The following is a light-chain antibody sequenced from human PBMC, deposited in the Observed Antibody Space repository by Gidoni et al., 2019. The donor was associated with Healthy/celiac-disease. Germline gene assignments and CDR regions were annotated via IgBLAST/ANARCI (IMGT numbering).Light chain of an antibody. Sequence: DIQMTQSPSSLSASVGDRVTITCRASQSISSYLNWYQQKPGKAPKLLIYAASSLQSVVPSRFSGSRSGTDFTLTISSLQPEDFATYYCQQSDSTPRYTFGQGTKLEIK. V-gene: IGKV1-39*01. CDR2: AAS. CDR1: QSISSY. CDR3: QQSDSTPRYT. J-gene: IGKJ2*01.